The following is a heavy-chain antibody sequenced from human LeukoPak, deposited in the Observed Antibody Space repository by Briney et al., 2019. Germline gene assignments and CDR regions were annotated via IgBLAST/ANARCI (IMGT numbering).Heavy chain of an antibody. V-gene: IGHV4-59*08. CDR1: GGSIGSYY. J-gene: IGHJ6*02. CDR2: IYYSGST. CDR3: GRNIVVLPAASQFYYGMDV. Sequence: PSETLSLTCTVSGGSIGSYYWSWIRQPPGKGLEWIGYIYYSGSTNYNPSLKSRVTLSVDTSKNQFSLTLRSVTAADTAVYYCGRNIVVLPAASQFYYGMDVWGQGTTVTVSS. D-gene: IGHD2-2*01.